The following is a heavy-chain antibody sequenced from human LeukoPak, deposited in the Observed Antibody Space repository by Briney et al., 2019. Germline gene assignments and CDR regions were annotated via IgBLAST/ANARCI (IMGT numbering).Heavy chain of an antibody. V-gene: IGHV1-46*01. CDR3: ARARNEAAAGINSAIDY. J-gene: IGHJ4*02. D-gene: IGHD6-13*01. Sequence: GASVKVSCKASGGTFSSYAISWVRQAPGQGLEWMGIINPSGGSTSYAQKFQGRVTMTRDTSTSTVYMELSSLRSEDTAVYYCARARNEAAAGINSAIDYWGQGTLVTVSS. CDR2: INPSGGST. CDR1: GGTFSSYA.